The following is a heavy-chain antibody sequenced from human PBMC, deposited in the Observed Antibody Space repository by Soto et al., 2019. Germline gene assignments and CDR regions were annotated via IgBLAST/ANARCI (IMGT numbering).Heavy chain of an antibody. Sequence: GSLRLSCAASGFTFSSYDMHWVRQATGKGLEWVSAIGTAGDTYYPGSVKGRFTISRENAKNSLYLQMNSLRAEDTAVYYCARVPHYYYGMDVWGQGTTVTVSS. J-gene: IGHJ6*02. CDR3: ARVPHYYYGMDV. CDR1: GFTFSSYD. CDR2: IGTAGDT. V-gene: IGHV3-13*01.